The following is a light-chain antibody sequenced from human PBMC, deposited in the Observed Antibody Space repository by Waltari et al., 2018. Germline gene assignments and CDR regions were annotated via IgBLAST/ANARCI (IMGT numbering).Light chain of an antibody. CDR3: GTWDSSLSGAV. Sequence: QYVLPQPPSVSAAPDQRVNITCPGGSPNIGNNYGYWDRLFPGTAPHLLIYEDKERPSGVPGRFSGSKSGTSATLDITGLQAGDEADYYCGTWDSSLSGAVFGGGTHLTVL. CDR1: SPNIGNNY. J-gene: IGLJ7*01. V-gene: IGLV1-51*02. CDR2: EDK.